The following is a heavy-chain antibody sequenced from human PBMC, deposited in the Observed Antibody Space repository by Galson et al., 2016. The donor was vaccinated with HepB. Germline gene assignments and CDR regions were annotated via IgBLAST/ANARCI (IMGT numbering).Heavy chain of an antibody. D-gene: IGHD3-10*01. CDR2: ISATGGSA. CDR1: GFTFKSYA. Sequence: SLRLSCAASGFTFKSYAMNWVRQAPGKGLEWVSAISATGGSAYYADSVKGRFSISRDNAESSLYLQMNSLRDEDTAVYYCARKFSGSGNYFFDYWGQGTLVIVSS. J-gene: IGHJ4*02. V-gene: IGHV3-23*01. CDR3: ARKFSGSGNYFFDY.